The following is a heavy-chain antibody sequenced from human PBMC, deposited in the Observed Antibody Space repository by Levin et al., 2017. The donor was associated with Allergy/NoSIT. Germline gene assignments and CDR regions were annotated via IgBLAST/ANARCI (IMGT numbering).Heavy chain of an antibody. D-gene: IGHD2-15*01. V-gene: IGHV3-30*04. CDR3: ARDLCSGGSCYSDDYYYGMDV. Sequence: GGSLRLSCAASGFTFSSYAMHWVRQAPGKGLEWVAVISYDGSNKYYADSVKGRFTISRDNSKNTLYLQMNSLRAEDTAVYYCARDLCSGGSCYSDDYYYGMDVWGQGTTVTVSS. J-gene: IGHJ6*02. CDR1: GFTFSSYA. CDR2: ISYDGSNK.